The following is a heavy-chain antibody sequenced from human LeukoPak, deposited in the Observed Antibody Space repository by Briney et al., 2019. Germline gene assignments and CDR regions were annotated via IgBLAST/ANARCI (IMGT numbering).Heavy chain of an antibody. V-gene: IGHV3-33*01. Sequence: PGGSLRLSCAASGFTFSSYGMHWVRQAPGKGLEWVAVIWYDGSNKYYADSVKGRFSISRDNSKNTLYLQMNSLRAEDTAVYYCARVWNGYDPYGMDVWGQGTTVTVSS. CDR3: ARVWNGYDPYGMDV. CDR1: GFTFSSYG. CDR2: IWYDGSNK. D-gene: IGHD5-12*01. J-gene: IGHJ6*02.